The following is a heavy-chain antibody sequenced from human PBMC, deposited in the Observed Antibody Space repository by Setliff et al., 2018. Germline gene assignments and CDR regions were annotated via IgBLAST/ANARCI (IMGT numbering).Heavy chain of an antibody. J-gene: IGHJ3*02. Sequence: PSETLSLTCTVSGGSISSSSYYWSWIRQHPGKGLEWIGYIYYSGSTYYNPSLKSRVTISVDTSKNQFSLKLSSVTAADTAVYYCARDPLTTNRRRAFDIWGQGTMVTVSS. CDR1: GGSISSSSYY. V-gene: IGHV4-31*03. CDR3: ARDPLTTNRRRAFDI. D-gene: IGHD4-17*01. CDR2: IYYSGST.